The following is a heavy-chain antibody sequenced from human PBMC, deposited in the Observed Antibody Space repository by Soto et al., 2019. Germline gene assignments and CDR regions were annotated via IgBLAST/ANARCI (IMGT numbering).Heavy chain of an antibody. CDR1: GYTFTGYY. J-gene: IGHJ6*02. D-gene: IGHD2-8*01. Sequence: GASVKVSCKASGYTFTGYYMHWVRQAPGQGLEWMGWINPNSGGTNYAQKFQGRVTMTRDTSISTAYMELSRLRSDDTAVYYCARVGYCTNGVCYPPPYYYGMHVWGQGTTVTVSS. V-gene: IGHV1-2*02. CDR3: ARVGYCTNGVCYPPPYYYGMHV. CDR2: INPNSGGT.